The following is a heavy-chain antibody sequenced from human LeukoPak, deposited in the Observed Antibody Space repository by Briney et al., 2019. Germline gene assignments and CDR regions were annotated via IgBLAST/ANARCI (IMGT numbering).Heavy chain of an antibody. Sequence: ASVKVSCKASGYTFTGYYMHWVRQAPGQGLEWMGGFDPEDGETIYAQKFQGRVTMTEDTSTDTAYMELSSLRSEDTAVYYCATSPEKWELQTWGQGTLVTVSS. CDR1: GYTFTGYY. CDR3: ATSPEKWELQT. J-gene: IGHJ5*02. D-gene: IGHD1-26*01. V-gene: IGHV1-24*01. CDR2: FDPEDGET.